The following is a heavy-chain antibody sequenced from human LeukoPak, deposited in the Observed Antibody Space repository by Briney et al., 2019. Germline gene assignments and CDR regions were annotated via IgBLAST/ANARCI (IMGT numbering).Heavy chain of an antibody. Sequence: PSETLSLTCTVSGGSISSYYWSWIRQPPGKGLEWIGYIYYSGSTNYNPSLKSRVTISVDTSKNQFSLKLSSVTAADTAVYYCAGSYSSSSVYWWYWGQGTLVTVSS. D-gene: IGHD6-6*01. J-gene: IGHJ4*02. CDR1: GGSISSYY. CDR2: IYYSGST. CDR3: AGSYSSSSVYWWY. V-gene: IGHV4-59*01.